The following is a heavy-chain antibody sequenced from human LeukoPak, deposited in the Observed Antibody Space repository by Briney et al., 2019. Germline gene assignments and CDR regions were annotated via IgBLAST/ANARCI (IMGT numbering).Heavy chain of an antibody. J-gene: IGHJ3*02. CDR1: GDSVSSNSAA. D-gene: IGHD2-8*01. CDR2: TYYRSKWYN. CDR3: AKEPVGMLGRIRNDAFDI. V-gene: IGHV6-1*01. Sequence: SQTLSLTCAISGDSVSSNSAAWNWIRQSPSRGLEWLGRTYYRSKWYNDYAVSVKSRITINPDTSKNQFSLQLNSVTPEDTAVYYCAKEPVGMLGRIRNDAFDIWGQGTMVTVSS.